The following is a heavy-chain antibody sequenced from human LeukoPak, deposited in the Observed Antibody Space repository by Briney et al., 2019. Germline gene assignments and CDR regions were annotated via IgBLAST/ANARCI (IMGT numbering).Heavy chain of an antibody. J-gene: IGHJ4*02. CDR1: GYTFTSYG. D-gene: IGHD3-3*01. Sequence: ASVKVSCKASGYTFTSYGISWVRQAPGQGLEWMGWISAYNGNTNCAQKLQGRVTMTTDTSTSTAYMELRSLRSDDTAVYYCARISPDYDFWSGYSYKNPAPDYWGQGTLITVSS. V-gene: IGHV1-18*01. CDR2: ISAYNGNT. CDR3: ARISPDYDFWSGYSYKNPAPDY.